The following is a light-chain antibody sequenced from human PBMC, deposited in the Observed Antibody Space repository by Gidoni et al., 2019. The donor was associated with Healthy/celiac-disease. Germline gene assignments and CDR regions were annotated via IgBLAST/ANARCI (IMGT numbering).Light chain of an antibody. CDR2: GAS. CDR3: QQYGSSPEYT. J-gene: IGKJ2*01. V-gene: IGKV3-20*01. Sequence: EIVLTQSPGTLSLSPGERATLSCRASQSVSSSYLAWYQQKPGQAPRPLIYGASSRATGIPDRFSGSGCGTDFTLTISRLEPEEYAVYYCQQYGSSPEYTFGQGTKLEIK. CDR1: QSVSSSY.